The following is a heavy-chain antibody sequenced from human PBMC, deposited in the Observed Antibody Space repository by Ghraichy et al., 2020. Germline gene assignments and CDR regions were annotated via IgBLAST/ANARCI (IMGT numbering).Heavy chain of an antibody. J-gene: IGHJ3*02. D-gene: IGHD3-10*01. CDR1: GFTFSSYA. V-gene: IGHV3-30-3*01. CDR3: ARVYGSGSIGVAFDI. Sequence: GGSLRLSCAASGFTFSSYAMHWVRQAPGKGLEWVAVISYDGSNKYYADSVKGRFTISRDNSKNTLYLQMNSLRAEDTAVYYCARVYGSGSIGVAFDIWGQGTMVTVSS. CDR2: ISYDGSNK.